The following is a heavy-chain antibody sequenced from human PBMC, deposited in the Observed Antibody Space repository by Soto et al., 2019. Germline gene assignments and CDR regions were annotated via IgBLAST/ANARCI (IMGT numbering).Heavy chain of an antibody. Sequence: SGPSLADSKQTLAQDCTFGRSSLRTSGESAVWIGQPTEKALEWLALIYWNDDKRYSPSLKSRLTITKDTSKNQVVLTMTNMDPVDTATYYCAHRRITMVRGVIINFDYWGQGTLVTVSS. J-gene: IGHJ4*02. D-gene: IGHD3-10*01. V-gene: IGHV2-5*01. CDR3: AHRRITMVRGVIINFDY. CDR1: RSSLRTSGES. CDR2: IYWNDDK.